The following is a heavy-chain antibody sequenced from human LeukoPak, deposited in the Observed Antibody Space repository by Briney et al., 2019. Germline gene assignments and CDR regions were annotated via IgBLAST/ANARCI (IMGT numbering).Heavy chain of an antibody. CDR3: ARGKSGSYGLEDY. CDR1: GFTFSSYW. V-gene: IGHV3-74*01. CDR2: INGDGNTI. D-gene: IGHD1-26*01. J-gene: IGHJ4*01. Sequence: GGSLRLSCAASGFTFSSYWTHWVRQAPGKGLVWVSRINGDGNTINYADSVRGRFTISRDNAKNTLYLQMNSLRAEDTAVYYCARGKSGSYGLEDYLGHGTLVTVSS.